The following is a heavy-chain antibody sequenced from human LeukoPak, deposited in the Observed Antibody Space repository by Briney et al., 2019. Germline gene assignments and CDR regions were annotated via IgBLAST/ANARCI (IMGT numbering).Heavy chain of an antibody. CDR1: GGSISSGDYY. CDR3: ARGFLEWLPIDY. CDR2: IYYSGST. J-gene: IGHJ4*02. D-gene: IGHD3-3*01. V-gene: IGHV4-30-4*08. Sequence: PSETLSLTCSVSGGSISSGDYYWSWIRQPPGKGLEWIGYIYYSGSTYYNPSLKSRVTISVDTSKNQFSLKLSSVSAADTAVYYCARGFLEWLPIDYWGQGTLVTVSS.